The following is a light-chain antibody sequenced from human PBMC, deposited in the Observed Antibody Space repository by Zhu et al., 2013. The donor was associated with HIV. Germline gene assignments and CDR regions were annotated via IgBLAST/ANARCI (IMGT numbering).Light chain of an antibody. V-gene: IGKV3D-20*01. J-gene: IGKJ4*01. Sequence: DIVLTQSPGTLSLSPGERVTLSCRASQRISSNYLAWYQQKPGLAPRLLIYDASRRATGIPGRFSGSGSGTDFTLTISRLEPDDFAVYYCQQYGSAPPVTSVGGT. CDR2: DAS. CDR3: QQYGSAPPVT. CDR1: QRISSNY.